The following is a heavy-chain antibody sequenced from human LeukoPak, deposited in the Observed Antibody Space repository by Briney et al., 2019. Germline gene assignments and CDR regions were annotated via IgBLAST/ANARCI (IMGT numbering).Heavy chain of an antibody. CDR2: ISSSSYI. V-gene: IGHV3-21*01. CDR1: GFTFSSYS. CDR3: ARDPPGLGFDY. D-gene: IGHD3/OR15-3a*01. Sequence: GGSLRLSCAASGFTFSSYSMNWVRQAPGKGLEWVSSISSSSYIYYADSVKGRFTISRDNAKNSLYLQMNSLRAEDTAVYYCARDPPGLGFDYWGQGTLVTVSS. J-gene: IGHJ4*02.